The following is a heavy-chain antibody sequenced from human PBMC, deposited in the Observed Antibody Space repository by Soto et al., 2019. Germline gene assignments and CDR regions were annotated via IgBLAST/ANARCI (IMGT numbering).Heavy chain of an antibody. J-gene: IGHJ4*02. CDR2: ISYDGSNK. CDR3: AKETVEYHFDY. Sequence: QVQLVESGGGVVQPGRSLRLSCAASGFTFSIYGMHWVRQAPGKGLEWVAVISYDGSNKYYADSVKGRFTISRDNSKNTLYLQMNSLRGEDTAVYYCAKETVEYHFDYWGQGTLVTVSS. V-gene: IGHV3-30*18. D-gene: IGHD2-2*01. CDR1: GFTFSIYG.